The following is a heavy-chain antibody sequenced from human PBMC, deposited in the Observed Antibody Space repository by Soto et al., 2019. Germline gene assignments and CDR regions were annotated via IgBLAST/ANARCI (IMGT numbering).Heavy chain of an antibody. J-gene: IGHJ5*02. CDR2: IYYSGST. D-gene: IGHD2-2*01. V-gene: IGHV4-39*01. CDR1: GGSISSSSYY. CDR3: ARRFSPYCSSTSCYGAWFDP. Sequence: QLQLQESGPGLVKPSETLSLTCTVSGGSISSSSYYWGWIRQPPGKGLEWIGSIYYSGSTYYNPSLKSRVTITVDMSKNRISLKLSSVPAADTAVYYCARRFSPYCSSTSCYGAWFDPWGQGTLVTVSS.